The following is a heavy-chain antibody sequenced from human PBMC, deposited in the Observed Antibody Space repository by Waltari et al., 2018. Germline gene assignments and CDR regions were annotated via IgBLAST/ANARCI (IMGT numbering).Heavy chain of an antibody. CDR2: FDPEDGET. CDR3: ATGTGTVGTFDI. V-gene: IGHV1-24*01. Sequence: QVQLVQSGAEVKKPGASVKVSCKVSGYTLTELSRPWVRQAPGKGLEWMGGFDPEDGETIYAQKFQGRVTMTEDTSTDTAYMELSSLRSEDTAVYYCATGTGTVGTFDIWGQGTMVTVSS. D-gene: IGHD1-7*01. J-gene: IGHJ3*02. CDR1: GYTLTELS.